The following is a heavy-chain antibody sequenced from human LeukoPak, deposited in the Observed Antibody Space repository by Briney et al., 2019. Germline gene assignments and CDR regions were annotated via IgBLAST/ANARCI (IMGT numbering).Heavy chain of an antibody. J-gene: IGHJ5*02. CDR2: IYTSGTT. D-gene: IGHD6-13*01. CDR1: GDSISIYY. V-gene: IGHV4-4*07. Sequence: SETLSLTCTVSGDSISIYYWSWIRQPAGKGLEWIGRIYTSGTTNYNPSLKSRVTMSLDTSKNQFSLRLSSVTATASAVYYCARDSQYGSTTRRWFDPWGQGTLVTVSS. CDR3: ARDSQYGSTTRRWFDP.